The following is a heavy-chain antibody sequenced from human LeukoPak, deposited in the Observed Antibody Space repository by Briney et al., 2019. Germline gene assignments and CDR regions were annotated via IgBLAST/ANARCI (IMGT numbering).Heavy chain of an antibody. CDR1: GFTFSSYG. CDR2: IRYDGSSK. CDR3: AKDSGGSYDFWSGYLHPIDY. J-gene: IGHJ4*02. D-gene: IGHD3-3*01. V-gene: IGHV3-30*02. Sequence: GGSLRLSCAASGFTFSSYGMHWVRQAPGKGLEWVAFIRYDGSSKYYADSVKGRFTISRDNSKSTLYLQMNSLRAEDTAVYYCAKDSGGSYDFWSGYLHPIDYWGQGTLVTVSS.